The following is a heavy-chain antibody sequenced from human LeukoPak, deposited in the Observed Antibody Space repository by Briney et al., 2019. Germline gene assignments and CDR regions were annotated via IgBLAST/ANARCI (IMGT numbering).Heavy chain of an antibody. CDR1: GDSISSSSYY. D-gene: IGHD3-9*01. V-gene: IGHV4-39*07. Sequence: SETLSLTCTVSGDSISSSSYYWGWIRQPPGKGLEWIGSIYYSGSTYYNPSLKSRVTISVDTSKNQFSLKLSSVTAADTAVYYCACETYDILTLWGQGTLVTVSS. CDR2: IYYSGST. CDR3: ACETYDILTL. J-gene: IGHJ4*02.